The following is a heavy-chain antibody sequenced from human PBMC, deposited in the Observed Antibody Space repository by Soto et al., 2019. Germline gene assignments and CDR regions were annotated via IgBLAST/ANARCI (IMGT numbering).Heavy chain of an antibody. D-gene: IGHD6-19*01. CDR1: GFTFTSSA. J-gene: IGHJ6*02. CDR2: IVVGSGNT. CDR3: AAGLRIPPMAGSSKYYYYYYGMDV. Sequence: PSVQVSCKASGFTFTSSAVQWVRQARGQRLEWIGWIVVGSGNTNYAQKFQERVTITRDMSTSTAYMELSSLRSEDTAVYYCAAGLRIPPMAGSSKYYYYYYGMDVWGQGTTVTVSS. V-gene: IGHV1-58*01.